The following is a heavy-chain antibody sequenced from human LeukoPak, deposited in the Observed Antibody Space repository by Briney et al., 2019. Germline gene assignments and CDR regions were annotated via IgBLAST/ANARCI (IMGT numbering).Heavy chain of an antibody. V-gene: IGHV4-38-2*02. CDR1: GYSISSGYF. CDR2: IYQSETA. CDR3: ARMNFDNSAYYYGALL. Sequence: SETLSLTCTVSGYSISSGYFWGWMRQPPGKGLEWIGSIYQSETAHYNPSLKSRVTISVDTSKNQFSLKLRSVMAADTAVYYCARMNFDNSAYYYGALLWGQGTLVTVSS. J-gene: IGHJ4*02. D-gene: IGHD3-22*01.